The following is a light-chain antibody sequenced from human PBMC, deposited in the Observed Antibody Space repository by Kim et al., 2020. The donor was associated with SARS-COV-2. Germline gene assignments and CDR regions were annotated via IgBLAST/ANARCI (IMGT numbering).Light chain of an antibody. Sequence: SYELTQPPSVSVSPGQTASITSSGDKLGDKYSCWYQQKSGQSPVLVIYQDTKRPSGIPERFSGSNSGNTATLTISETQAMDEADYYCQAWDSSTSYVFGTGTKVTVL. CDR3: QAWDSSTSYV. J-gene: IGLJ1*01. CDR2: QDT. V-gene: IGLV3-1*01. CDR1: KLGDKY.